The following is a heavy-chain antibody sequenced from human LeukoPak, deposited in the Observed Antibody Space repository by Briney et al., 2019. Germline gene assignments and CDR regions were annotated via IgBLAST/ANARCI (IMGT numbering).Heavy chain of an antibody. CDR2: ISSTSNSL. CDR3: ARRPSGFDY. Sequence: GGSLRLSCAASGFTFSSYSMNWVRQAPGKGLEWVSYISSTSNSLYYADSVKGRFTISRDNAKNSLYLQLNSLRAEDTAVYYCARRPSGFDYWGQGTLVTVSP. J-gene: IGHJ4*02. D-gene: IGHD3-10*01. CDR1: GFTFSSYS. V-gene: IGHV3-48*01.